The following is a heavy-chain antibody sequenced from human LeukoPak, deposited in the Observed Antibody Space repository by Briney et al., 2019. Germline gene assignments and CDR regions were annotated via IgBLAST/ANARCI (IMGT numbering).Heavy chain of an antibody. CDR2: IKQDGSEK. CDR3: AREGGAPYYDSSGRAWYYYYGMDV. V-gene: IGHV3-7*01. CDR1: GFTFSSYW. D-gene: IGHD3-22*01. Sequence: GGSLRLSCAASGFTFSSYWMSWVRQAPGKGLEWVANIKQDGSEKYYVDSVKGRFTISRDNAKNSLYLQMNSLRAEDTAVYYCAREGGAPYYDSSGRAWYYYYGMDVWGQGTTVTVSS. J-gene: IGHJ6*02.